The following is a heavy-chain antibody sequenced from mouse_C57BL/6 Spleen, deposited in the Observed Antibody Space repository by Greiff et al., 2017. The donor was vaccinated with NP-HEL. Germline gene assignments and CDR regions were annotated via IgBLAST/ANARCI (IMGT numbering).Heavy chain of an antibody. CDR2: IYPGDGDT. D-gene: IGHD3-2*02. CDR3: VRQASMDY. V-gene: IGHV1-82*01. Sequence: QVQLQQSGPELVKPGASVKISCKASGYAFSSSWMNWVKQRPGKGLEWIGRIYPGDGDTNYNGKFKGKATLTADKSSSTAYMQLSSLTSEDCAVYCCVRQASMDYWGQGTSVTVSS. J-gene: IGHJ4*01. CDR1: GYAFSSSW.